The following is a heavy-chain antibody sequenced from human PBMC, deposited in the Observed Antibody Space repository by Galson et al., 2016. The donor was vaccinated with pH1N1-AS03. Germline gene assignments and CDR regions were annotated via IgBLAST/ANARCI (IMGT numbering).Heavy chain of an antibody. CDR3: VREFEDPQKRVVAFGY. CDR1: GYTFITYG. J-gene: IGHJ4*02. V-gene: IGHV1-18*01. Sequence: SVKVSCKASGYTFITYGISWVRQAPGQGLEWMGWMSAYSGETRYAPNFQSRVTMTRDTSTRTAYMDLRSLTSDDTAVYYCVREFEDPQKRVVAFGYWGQGTLVIVSS. CDR2: MSAYSGET.